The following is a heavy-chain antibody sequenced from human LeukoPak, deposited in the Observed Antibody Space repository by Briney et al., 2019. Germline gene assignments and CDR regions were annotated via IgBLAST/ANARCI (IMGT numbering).Heavy chain of an antibody. D-gene: IGHD6-13*01. CDR2: IIPIFGTA. J-gene: IGHJ4*02. Sequence: GASVKVSCKASGGTFNSYAFSWVRQAPGQGLEWMGGIIPIFGTANYAQRFQGRVTITADESTSTAYMKLSSLRSEDTAVYHCVLRSSSWTYYFDYWGQGTLVTVSS. CDR3: VLRSSSWTYYFDY. V-gene: IGHV1-69*13. CDR1: GGTFNSYA.